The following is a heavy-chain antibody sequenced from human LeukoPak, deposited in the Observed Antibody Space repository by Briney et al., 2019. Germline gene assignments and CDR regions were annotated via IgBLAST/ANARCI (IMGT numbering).Heavy chain of an antibody. CDR3: AKDREYSSSWDNGLDP. Sequence: QPGRSLRLSCATSGFNFDDYAIHWVRQVPGKGLEWVAGISGNSGSIGYADSVKGRFTISRDNAKNSLYLQMNSLRVEDTALYYCAKDREYSSSWDNGLDPWGQGTLVTVSS. CDR2: ISGNSGSI. J-gene: IGHJ5*02. CDR1: GFNFDDYA. D-gene: IGHD6-13*01. V-gene: IGHV3-9*01.